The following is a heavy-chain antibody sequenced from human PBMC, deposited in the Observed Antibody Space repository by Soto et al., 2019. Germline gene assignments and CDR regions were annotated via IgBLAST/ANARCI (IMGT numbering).Heavy chain of an antibody. D-gene: IGHD2-15*01. V-gene: IGHV2-5*02. Sequence: SGPTLVNPTQTLTLKCTPSWVSPSTSGEGVGWIRQPPGKALEWLALIYWDDDKRFSPSLKSRLAITRDISKNQVIMTMTDMAPEDTAIYYCAHRQRTVVVGAPFDLWGQGSQVTVSS. CDR2: IYWDDDK. J-gene: IGHJ4*02. CDR1: WVSPSTSGEG. CDR3: AHRQRTVVVGAPFDL.